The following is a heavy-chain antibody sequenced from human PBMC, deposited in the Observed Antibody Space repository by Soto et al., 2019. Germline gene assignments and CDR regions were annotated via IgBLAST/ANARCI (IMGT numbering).Heavy chain of an antibody. V-gene: IGHV3-21*01. J-gene: IGHJ6*02. CDR3: ARDPSTYYYYGMDV. CDR1: GFTFSSYS. Sequence: GGSLRLSCAASGFTFSSYSMNWVRQAPGKGLEWVSSISSSSSYIDYADSVKGRFIISRDNAKDSLYLQMNSLRAEDTAVYYCARDPSTYYYYGMDVWGQGTTVTVSS. CDR2: ISSSSSYI.